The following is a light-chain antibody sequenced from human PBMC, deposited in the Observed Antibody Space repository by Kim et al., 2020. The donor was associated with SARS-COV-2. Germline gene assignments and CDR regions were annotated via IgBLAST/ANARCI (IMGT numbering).Light chain of an antibody. CDR3: SALDSSLLRV. J-gene: IGLJ3*02. Sequence: QAGLTQPPSVSKGLRQTATLTCTGNSNIVGNQGAAWLQQHQGHPPKLLSYRNNNRPSGISERFSASRSGNTASLTITGLQPEDEADYYCSALDSSLLRVFGGGTKVTVL. CDR2: RNN. V-gene: IGLV10-54*02. CDR1: SNIVGNQG.